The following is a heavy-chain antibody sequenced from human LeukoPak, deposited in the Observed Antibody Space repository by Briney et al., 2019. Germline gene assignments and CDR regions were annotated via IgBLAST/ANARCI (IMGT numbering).Heavy chain of an antibody. CDR2: TSCRGST. J-gene: IGHJ4*02. CDR1: GASIGDNY. D-gene: IGHD1-26*01. CDR3: ARRGGTGSLHYFDS. Sequence: SETLSLTCTVSGASIGDNYWSWIRQPPGKGLEYIGYTSCRGSTNYNPSLKSRVMMSVVTSKMQFSLRLNSVTAADTAVYYCARRGGTGSLHYFDSWGQGTLVTVSS. V-gene: IGHV4-59*08.